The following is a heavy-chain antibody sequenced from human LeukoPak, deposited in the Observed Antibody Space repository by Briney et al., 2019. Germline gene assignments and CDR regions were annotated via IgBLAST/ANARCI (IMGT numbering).Heavy chain of an antibody. CDR2: INPNSGGT. CDR1: GYTFTGYY. CDR3: ARVDPVIYCSGGSCYGDY. Sequence: ASVKVSCKASGYTFTGYYMHWVRQAPGQGLEWMGWINPNSGGTNYAQKFQGRVTMTRDTSISTAYMELSRLRSDHTAVYYCARVDPVIYCSGGSCYGDYWGQGTLVTVSS. J-gene: IGHJ4*02. D-gene: IGHD2-15*01. V-gene: IGHV1-2*02.